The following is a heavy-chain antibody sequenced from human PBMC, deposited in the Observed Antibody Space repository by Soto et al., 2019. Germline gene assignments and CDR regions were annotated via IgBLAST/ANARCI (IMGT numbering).Heavy chain of an antibody. CDR2: INAGNGNT. D-gene: IGHD3-10*01. Sequence: QVQVVQSGAEEKKPGASVKVSCKASGYTFTDYAMHWVRQAPGQRLEWMGWINAGNGNTKYSQKFQGRVTITRDTSASTAYMELSSLRSEDTAVYYCARGGPPIDYWGQGTLVTVSS. CDR1: GYTFTDYA. J-gene: IGHJ4*02. CDR3: ARGGPPIDY. V-gene: IGHV1-3*05.